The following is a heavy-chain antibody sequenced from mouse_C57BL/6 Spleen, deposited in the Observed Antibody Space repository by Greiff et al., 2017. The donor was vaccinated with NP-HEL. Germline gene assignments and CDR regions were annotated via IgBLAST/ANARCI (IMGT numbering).Heavy chain of an antibody. Sequence: QVQLKESGAELVKPGASVKMSCTASGYTFTTYPIEWMKQNHGKSLEWIGNFHPYNDDTKYNEKFKGKATLTVEKSSSTVYLELSRLTSDDSAVYYCARPNYDTSYWYFDVWGTGTTVTVSS. J-gene: IGHJ1*03. CDR2: FHPYNDDT. CDR1: GYTFTTYP. CDR3: ARPNYDTSYWYFDV. V-gene: IGHV1-47*01. D-gene: IGHD1-1*01.